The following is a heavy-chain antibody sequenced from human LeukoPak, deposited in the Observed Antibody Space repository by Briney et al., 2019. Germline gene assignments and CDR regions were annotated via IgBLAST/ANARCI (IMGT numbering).Heavy chain of an antibody. J-gene: IGHJ4*02. CDR3: ARDKQHSYGRYFDH. D-gene: IGHD3-16*01. CDR2: MQSNGNS. CDR1: GDSISTYH. V-gene: IGHV4-59*01. Sequence: SETVSLTCTVSGDSISTYHWSWLRKPPGKGLEWIGYMQSNGNSKYNPSLRSRVTIFIDTSKSQVALILSSVTAADTAVYYCARDKQHSYGRYFDHWGQGALVTVSS.